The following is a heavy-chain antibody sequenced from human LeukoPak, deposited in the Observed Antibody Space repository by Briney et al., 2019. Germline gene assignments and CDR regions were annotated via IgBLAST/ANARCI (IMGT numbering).Heavy chain of an antibody. V-gene: IGHV7-4-1*02. J-gene: IGHJ4*02. D-gene: IGHD2-15*01. CDR2: INTNTGNP. Sequence: ASVKVSCKASGYTFSSYAMNWVRQAPGQGLEWMGWINTNTGNPTYAQGFTGRFAFSLDTSVSTAYLQISSLKAEDTAVYYCARGRVVAATRYFDYWGQGTLVTVSS. CDR1: GYTFSSYA. CDR3: ARGRVVAATRYFDY.